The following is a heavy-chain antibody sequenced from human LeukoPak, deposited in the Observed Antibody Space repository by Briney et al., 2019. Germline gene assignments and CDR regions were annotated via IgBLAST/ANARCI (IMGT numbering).Heavy chain of an antibody. CDR3: AGIYYDSSGYYFDY. CDR1: GGSISSGGYY. V-gene: IGHV4-31*03. Sequence: SETLSLTCTVSGGSISSGGYYWSWIRQQPGKGLEWIGYIYYSGSTYYNPSLKSRVTISVDTSKNQFSLKLSSVTAADTAVYYCAGIYYDSSGYYFDYWGQGTLVTVSS. CDR2: IYYSGST. D-gene: IGHD3-22*01. J-gene: IGHJ4*02.